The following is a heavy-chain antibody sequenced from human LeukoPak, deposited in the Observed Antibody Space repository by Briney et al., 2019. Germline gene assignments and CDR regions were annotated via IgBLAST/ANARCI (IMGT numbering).Heavy chain of an antibody. CDR1: GFTFSNFW. J-gene: IGHJ4*02. V-gene: IGHV3-74*01. CDR3: AKDPMTTVTTVDSD. CDR2: INSDGSST. Sequence: GGSLRLSCAASGFTFSNFWMHWVRQAPGKGLVWVSRINSDGSSTNYADSVKGRFTISRDNAKNTLYLQMNSLRAEDTAVYYCAKDPMTTVTTVDSDWGQGTLVTVSS. D-gene: IGHD4-17*01.